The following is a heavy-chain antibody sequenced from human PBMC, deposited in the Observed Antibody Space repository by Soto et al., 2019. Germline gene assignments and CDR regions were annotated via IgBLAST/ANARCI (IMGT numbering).Heavy chain of an antibody. CDR2: ISYDGSNE. V-gene: IGHV3-30-3*01. CDR3: ARDSSGWTNWFDP. J-gene: IGHJ5*02. Sequence: SLRLSCAASGFTFSSYAMHWVRQAPGKGLEWVAVISYDGSNEYYADSVKGRFTISRDNSKNTLYVLMNSLRAEDTAVYYCARDSSGWTNWFDPWGQGTLVTVSS. CDR1: GFTFSSYA. D-gene: IGHD6-25*01.